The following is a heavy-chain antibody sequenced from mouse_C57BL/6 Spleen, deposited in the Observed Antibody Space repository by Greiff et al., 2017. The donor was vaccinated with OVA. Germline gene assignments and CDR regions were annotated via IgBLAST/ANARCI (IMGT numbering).Heavy chain of an antibody. CDR3: ARADYYGNDVKAMDY. V-gene: IGHV1-69*01. CDR1: GYTFTSYW. J-gene: IGHJ4*01. D-gene: IGHD2-2*01. Sequence: QVQLQQPGAELVMPGASVKLSCKASGYTFTSYWLHWVKQRPGQGLEWIGEIDPSDSYTNYHHKFKGQSTLTVDKSYSTAYMQLSSLTAEDAAVYDCARADYYGNDVKAMDYWGQGTSVTVSA. CDR2: IDPSDSYT.